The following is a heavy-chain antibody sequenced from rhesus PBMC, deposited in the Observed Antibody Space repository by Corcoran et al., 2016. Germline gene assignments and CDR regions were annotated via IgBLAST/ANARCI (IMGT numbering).Heavy chain of an antibody. CDR3: ARDGWGDYYFVEGYGLDS. J-gene: IGHJ6*01. V-gene: IGHV4-106*01. CDR2: IYGSGGGT. CDR1: GGSISDDYY. Sequence: QVQLQESGPGLVKPSETLSLTCAVSGGSISDDYYWSWIRQPPEKGLEWIGYIYGSGGGTNYNPSLKNRFTISIDTSKNQFSLKLSSVTAADTAVYYCARDGWGDYYFVEGYGLDSWGQGVVVTVSS. D-gene: IGHD3-34*01.